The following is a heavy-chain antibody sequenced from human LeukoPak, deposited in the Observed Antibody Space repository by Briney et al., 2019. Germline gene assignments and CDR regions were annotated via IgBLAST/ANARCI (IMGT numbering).Heavy chain of an antibody. CDR3: AREQGWTEVYYGMDV. D-gene: IGHD1-1*01. V-gene: IGHV3-7*01. Sequence: GGSLRLSCAASGFTFSNFWMTWVRQAPGKGLEWVATIKTDGSETRNLDSMKGRFGISRDNARNSLYLQINSLRAEDTAVYYCAREQGWTEVYYGMDVWGQGTTVTVSS. CDR2: IKTDGSET. J-gene: IGHJ6*02. CDR1: GFTFSNFW.